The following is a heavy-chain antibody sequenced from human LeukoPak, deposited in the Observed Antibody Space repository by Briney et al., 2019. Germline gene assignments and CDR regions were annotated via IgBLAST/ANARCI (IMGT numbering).Heavy chain of an antibody. CDR3: ARALLGRTFDY. Sequence: PSETLSLTCTVSGGSISSDFRSGLRQPPGKGLEWIGNIYYSGSTNYNPSLRSRVAISVDTSKNQFSLKLSSVTAADMAMYYCARALLGRTFDYWGQGTLVTVSS. D-gene: IGHD3-10*01. V-gene: IGHV4-59*01. CDR1: GGSISSDF. J-gene: IGHJ4*02. CDR2: IYYSGST.